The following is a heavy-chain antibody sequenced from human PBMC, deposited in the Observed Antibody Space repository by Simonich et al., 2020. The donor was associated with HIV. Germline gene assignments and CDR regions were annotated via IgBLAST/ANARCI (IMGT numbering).Heavy chain of an antibody. Sequence: QVQLVPSGAEVKKPGASVKVSCKASGYTFTSYYLNWVRQAPGQGLEWMGKITPGGSNTYAQKFQGRVTMTRDTSTSTVYMGLSSLRSEDTAVYYCAGDSGGYWYFELWGRGTLVTVSS. CDR3: AGDSGGYWYFEL. CDR1: GYTFTSYY. J-gene: IGHJ2*01. D-gene: IGHD2-15*01. V-gene: IGHV1-46*01. CDR2: ITPGGSNT.